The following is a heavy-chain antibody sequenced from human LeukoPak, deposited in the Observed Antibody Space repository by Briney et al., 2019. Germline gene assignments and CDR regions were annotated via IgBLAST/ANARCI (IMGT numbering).Heavy chain of an antibody. CDR3: ARGYCSSTSCYIWSLSWFDP. CDR2: MNPNSGNT. J-gene: IGHJ5*02. Sequence: ASVKVSCKASGYTFTSYDINWVRQATGQGLEWMGWMNPNSGNTGYAQKFQGRVTMTRNTSISTAHMELSSLRSEDTAVYYCARGYCSSTSCYIWSLSWFDPWGQGTLVTVSS. D-gene: IGHD2-2*02. V-gene: IGHV1-8*01. CDR1: GYTFTSYD.